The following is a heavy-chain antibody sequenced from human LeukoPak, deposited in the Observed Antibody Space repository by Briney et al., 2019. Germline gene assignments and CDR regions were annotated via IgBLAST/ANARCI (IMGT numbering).Heavy chain of an antibody. V-gene: IGHV3-30-3*01. D-gene: IGHD6-19*01. CDR3: ARSGWFDY. Sequence: PGGSLRLSCAAPGFTFSSYAMHWVRQAPGKGLEWVAVISYDGSNKYYADSVKGRFTISRDNSKNTLYLQMNSLRAEDTAVYYCARSGWFDYWGQGTLVTVSS. CDR2: ISYDGSNK. CDR1: GFTFSSYA. J-gene: IGHJ4*02.